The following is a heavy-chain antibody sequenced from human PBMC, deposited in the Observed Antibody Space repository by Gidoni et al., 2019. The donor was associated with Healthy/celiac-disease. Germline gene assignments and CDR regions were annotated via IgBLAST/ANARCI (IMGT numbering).Heavy chain of an antibody. CDR1: GGSISGSNW. D-gene: IGHD6-6*01. CDR2: IYHSGST. Sequence: QVQLQESGPGLVKPSGTLSLTCAVSGGSISGSNWWSWGRQPPGKGLEWIGEIYHSGSTNYNPSLKSRVTISVDKSKNQFSLKLSSVTAADTAVYYCARDGAARRGLGWFDPWGQGTLVTVSS. V-gene: IGHV4-4*02. J-gene: IGHJ5*02. CDR3: ARDGAARRGLGWFDP.